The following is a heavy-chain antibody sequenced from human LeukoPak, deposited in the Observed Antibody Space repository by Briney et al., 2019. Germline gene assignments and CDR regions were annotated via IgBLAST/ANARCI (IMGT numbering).Heavy chain of an antibody. V-gene: IGHV4-39*01. CDR3: ARHDPQGYYDFWSGYERYYYGMDV. CDR1: GGSISSSSYY. Sequence: SETLSLTCTVSGGSISSSSYYWGWIRQPPGKGLEWTGSIYYSGSTYYNPSLKSRVTISVDTSKNQFSLKLSSVTAADTAVYYCARHDPQGYYDFWSGYERYYYGMDVWGQGTTVTVSS. J-gene: IGHJ6*02. CDR2: IYYSGST. D-gene: IGHD3-3*01.